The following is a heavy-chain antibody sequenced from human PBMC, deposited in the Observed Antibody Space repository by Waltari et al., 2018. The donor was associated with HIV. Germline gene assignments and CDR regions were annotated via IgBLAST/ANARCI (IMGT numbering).Heavy chain of an antibody. CDR2: ISSSSSTI. J-gene: IGHJ6*02. CDR3: ARGVGVTAIYYYYGMDV. V-gene: IGHV3-48*01. D-gene: IGHD2-21*02. Sequence: EVQLVESGGGLVQPGGSLRLSCAASGFTFSSYSMNWVRQAPGKGLEWVSYISSSSSTISYAASGKGRFTISRDNAKNSLYLQMNSLRAEDTAVYYCARGVGVTAIYYYYGMDVWGQGTTVTVSS. CDR1: GFTFSSYS.